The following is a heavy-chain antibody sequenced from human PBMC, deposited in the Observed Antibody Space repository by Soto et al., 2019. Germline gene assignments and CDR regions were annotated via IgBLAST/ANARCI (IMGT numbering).Heavy chain of an antibody. CDR3: ARGMTIFGVVYY. V-gene: IGHV5-51*01. CDR2: IYGGDSAT. CDR1: GYSFSSYW. D-gene: IGHD3-3*01. J-gene: IGHJ4*02. Sequence: EVQLVQSGAEVKKSGESLKISCKGSGYSFSSYWIARVRQTPGKGLEWMGVIYGGDSATTHNPSFQGQVTISVDKSISTAYLQWNSLKASDTGMYYCARGMTIFGVVYYWGQGTLVTVSS.